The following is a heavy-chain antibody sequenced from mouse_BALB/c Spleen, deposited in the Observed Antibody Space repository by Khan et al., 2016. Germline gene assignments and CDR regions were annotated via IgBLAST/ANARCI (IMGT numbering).Heavy chain of an antibody. Sequence: QVQLKQSGAELMKPGASVKISCKATGYTFSSYWIEWVKQRPGHGLEWIGEILPGSGSTNYNEKFKGKATFTADTSSNTAYMQLSSLTSEDSAGYYCATGGYRYDERAWFAYWGQGTLVTVSA. V-gene: IGHV1-9*01. CDR2: ILPGSGST. D-gene: IGHD2-14*01. CDR1: GYTFSSYW. CDR3: ATGGYRYDERAWFAY. J-gene: IGHJ3*01.